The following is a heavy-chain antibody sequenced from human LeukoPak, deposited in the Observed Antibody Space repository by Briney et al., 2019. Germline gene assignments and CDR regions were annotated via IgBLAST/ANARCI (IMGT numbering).Heavy chain of an antibody. Sequence: KPSETLSLTCAVSGVSIGGYSWSWIRQSPGKGLEWMGFIYNTGSTKYNPSLESRATMSVDTSKNQFSLNLISLTAADTAVYFCASHFVSKNYLEYWGQGILVSVSS. V-gene: IGHV4-59*08. CDR3: ASHFVSKNYLEY. J-gene: IGHJ4*02. CDR2: IYNTGST. CDR1: GVSIGGYS. D-gene: IGHD2-21*01.